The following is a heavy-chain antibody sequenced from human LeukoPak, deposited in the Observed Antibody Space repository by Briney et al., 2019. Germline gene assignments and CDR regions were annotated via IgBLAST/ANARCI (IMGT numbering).Heavy chain of an antibody. CDR2: IYHTGGS. CDR1: GGSITTGPYY. V-gene: IGHV4-39*01. CDR3: ARSLVVAATVDY. Sequence: SETLSLTCTVSGGSITTGPYYWSWIRQPPGKGLEWIATIYHTGGSYYNSSLKGRATISVDTSKSQFSLKLSSVTAADTALYYCARSLVVAATVDYWGQGTLVTVSS. D-gene: IGHD2-15*01. J-gene: IGHJ4*02.